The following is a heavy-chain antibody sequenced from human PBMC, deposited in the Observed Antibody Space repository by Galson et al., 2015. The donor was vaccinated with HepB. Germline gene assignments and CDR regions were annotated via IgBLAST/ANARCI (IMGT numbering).Heavy chain of an antibody. CDR2: IIPIFGTA. Sequence: SVKVSCKASGGTFSSYAISWVRQAPGQGLEWMGGIIPIFGTANYAQKFQGRVTITADESTSTAYMELSSLRSEDTAVYYCARDGLHEEGYYYGMDVWGQGTTVTVSS. J-gene: IGHJ6*02. CDR3: ARDGLHEEGYYYGMDV. V-gene: IGHV1-69*13. CDR1: GGTFSSYA.